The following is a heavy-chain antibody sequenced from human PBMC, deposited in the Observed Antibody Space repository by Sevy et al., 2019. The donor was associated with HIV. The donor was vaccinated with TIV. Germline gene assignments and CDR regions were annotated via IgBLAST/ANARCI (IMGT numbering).Heavy chain of an antibody. D-gene: IGHD2-8*01. J-gene: IGHJ4*02. Sequence: GGSLRLSCGASGFTFSYSGMHWVRQAPGKGLEWVAFIQFDGSSRYYADSVKGRFTIVRDNSKKTLYLEMNSLTTDDTAEYYCAKNTAAVGVGGFDYWGQGALVTVSS. V-gene: IGHV3-30*02. CDR2: IQFDGSSR. CDR3: AKNTAAVGVGGFDY. CDR1: GFTFSYSG.